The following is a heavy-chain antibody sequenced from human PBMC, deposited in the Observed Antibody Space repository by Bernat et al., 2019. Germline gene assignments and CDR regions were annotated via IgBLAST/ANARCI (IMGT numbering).Heavy chain of an antibody. CDR3: VSIFGPFYWYFDL. CDR1: GGSIRSSSYY. D-gene: IGHD3-3*01. CDR2: IYYSGST. V-gene: IGHV4-39*01. Sequence: QLQLQESDPGLVKPSETLSLTCTVSGGSIRSSSYYWAWVRQPPGKGLEYIGSIYYSGSTYYNPSLKSRVTISVDTSKNQFSLKLNSVTAADTAVYYCVSIFGPFYWYFDLWGRGTLVTVSS. J-gene: IGHJ2*01.